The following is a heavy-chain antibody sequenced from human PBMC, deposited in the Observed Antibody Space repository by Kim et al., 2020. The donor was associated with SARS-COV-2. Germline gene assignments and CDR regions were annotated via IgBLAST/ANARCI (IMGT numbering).Heavy chain of an antibody. Sequence: SETLSLTCGVFGGSISTAYYSWSWIRQPPGKGLEWIGYIYHSGSAYYNPSLESRVSMSIDTSTNQFSLTLTSVTAADTAVYYCASHRGWHLDYWGQGTQVTVSS. CDR2: IYHSGSA. CDR1: GGSISTAYYS. CDR3: ASHRGWHLDY. D-gene: IGHD5-12*01. J-gene: IGHJ4*02. V-gene: IGHV4-30-2*01.